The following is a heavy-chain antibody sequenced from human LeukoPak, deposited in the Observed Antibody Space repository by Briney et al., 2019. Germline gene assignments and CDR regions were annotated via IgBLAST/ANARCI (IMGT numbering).Heavy chain of an antibody. D-gene: IGHD6-19*01. CDR3: ARDKGIAVAGRKYYYYYYMDV. CDR1: GYTFTGYY. J-gene: IGHJ6*03. Sequence: ASVKVSCKASGYTFTGYYMHWVRQAPGQGLEWMGWINPNSGGTNYAQKFQGRVTMTRDTSISTAYMELSRLRSDDTAVYYCARDKGIAVAGRKYYYYYYMDVWGKGTTVTVSS. CDR2: INPNSGGT. V-gene: IGHV1-2*02.